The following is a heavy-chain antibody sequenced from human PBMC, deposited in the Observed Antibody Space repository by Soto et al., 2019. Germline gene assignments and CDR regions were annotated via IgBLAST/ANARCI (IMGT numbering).Heavy chain of an antibody. CDR3: ARLGPSYYYDSSGYYDY. J-gene: IGHJ4*02. Sequence: SVKVSCKASGGTFSSYAISWVRQAPGQGLEWMGGIIPIFGTANYAQKFQGRVTITADESTSTAYMELSSLRSEDTAVYYCARLGPSYYYDSSGYYDYWGQGTLVNVSS. D-gene: IGHD3-22*01. CDR2: IIPIFGTA. V-gene: IGHV1-69*13. CDR1: GGTFSSYA.